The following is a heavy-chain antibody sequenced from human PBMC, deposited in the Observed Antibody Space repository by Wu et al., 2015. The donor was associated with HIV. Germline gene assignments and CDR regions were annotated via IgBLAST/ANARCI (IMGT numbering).Heavy chain of an antibody. Sequence: QVQLVQSGAEVKKPGASVKVSCKASGYIFTGHYIHWVRQAPGQGLEWMGWINPDSGVTNLAEKFQGRVTMTSDTSITTVYMELRRLTSDDTAVYYCARVAVQVWLGSEESYMDVWGERDHGHRL. J-gene: IGHJ6*03. V-gene: IGHV1-2*02. CDR1: GYIFTGHY. D-gene: IGHD1-1*01. CDR3: ARVAVQVWLGSEESYMDV. CDR2: INPDSGVT.